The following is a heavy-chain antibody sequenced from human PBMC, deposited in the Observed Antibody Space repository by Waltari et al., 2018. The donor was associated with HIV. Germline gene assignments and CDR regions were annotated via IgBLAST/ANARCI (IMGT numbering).Heavy chain of an antibody. J-gene: IGHJ4*02. CDR1: GYTFTTYY. CDR3: AREGARRTGEQYLVQGY. D-gene: IGHD6-13*01. V-gene: IGHV1-46*01. Sequence: QVQLVQSGAEVKKPGASVQVSCQASGYTFTTYYIHWVRQAPGQGLEWMGVINPSTGGTSHSQQFQGRLIMTRDISTNTLYMHLNGLTSDDTAVYYCAREGARRTGEQYLVQGYWGQGTLVTVS. CDR2: INPSTGGT.